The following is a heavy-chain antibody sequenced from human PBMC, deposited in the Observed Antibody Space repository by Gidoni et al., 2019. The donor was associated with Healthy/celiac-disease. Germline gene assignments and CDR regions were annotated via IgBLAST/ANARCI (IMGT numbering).Heavy chain of an antibody. CDR2: ISWNSGSI. J-gene: IGHJ4*02. V-gene: IGHV3-9*01. CDR3: AKDNGGFDY. Sequence: EVQLVESGGGLVQPGRSLRLSCAASGFTFDDYAMHWVRQAPGKGLEWVSGISWNSGSIGYADSVKGRFTISRDNAKNSLYLQMNSLRAEDTALYYCAKDNGGFDYWGQGTLVTVSS. CDR1: GFTFDDYA.